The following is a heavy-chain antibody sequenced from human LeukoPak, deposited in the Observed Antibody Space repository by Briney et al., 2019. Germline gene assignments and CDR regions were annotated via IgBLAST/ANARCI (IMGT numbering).Heavy chain of an antibody. CDR1: GDSVSTNSGA. CDR2: TYYRSKWYN. V-gene: IGHV6-1*01. D-gene: IGHD2-8*01. CDR3: AREMVDAFDI. J-gene: IGHJ3*02. Sequence: SQTLSLTCGISGDSVSTNSGAWNWIRQSPSRGLEWLGRTYYRSKWYNDYAVSVKSRITIDPDTSKNQFSLQLNSVTPDDTAVYYCAREMVDAFDIWGQGTLVIVSS.